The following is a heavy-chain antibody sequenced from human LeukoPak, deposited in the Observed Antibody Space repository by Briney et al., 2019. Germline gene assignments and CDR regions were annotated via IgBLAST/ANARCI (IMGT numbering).Heavy chain of an antibody. Sequence: GGSLRLSCAASGFTFSSYGMHWVRQAPGKGLEWVAVISYDGSNKYYADSVKGRFTISRDNSKNTLYLQMNSLRAEDTAVYYCAKPVGSAAHSDYWGQGTLVTVSS. CDR1: GFTFSSYG. V-gene: IGHV3-30*18. J-gene: IGHJ4*02. CDR2: ISYDGSNK. D-gene: IGHD6-13*01. CDR3: AKPVGSAAHSDY.